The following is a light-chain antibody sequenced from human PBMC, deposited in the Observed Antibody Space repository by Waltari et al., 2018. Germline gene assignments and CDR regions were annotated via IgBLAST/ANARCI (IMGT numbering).Light chain of an antibody. CDR3: CSFAGRSTWV. CDR2: EAT. J-gene: IGLJ1*01. V-gene: IGLV2-23*01. Sequence: QSALTQPASVSGSPGQSLAVSCTGSSSDVGPYTLVSWYQQHPGKAPKLIIYEATKRPSGVSNRFSGSKSGNMASLTISGLQAEDEAEYYCCSFAGRSTWVFGTGTKVTVL. CDR1: SSDVGPYTL.